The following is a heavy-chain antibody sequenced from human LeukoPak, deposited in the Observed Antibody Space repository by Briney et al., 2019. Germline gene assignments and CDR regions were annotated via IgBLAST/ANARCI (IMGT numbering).Heavy chain of an antibody. J-gene: IGHJ4*02. Sequence: GSLRLSCAASDFTFSSLWMDWVRQAPGKGLEWVSSISSVGDITYYADSVKGRFTISRDNSKNTLFLQMDSPRAEDTALYYCVRDRPTWPIDYWGQGTLVTVSS. CDR3: VRDRPTWPIDY. D-gene: IGHD5-12*01. CDR2: ISSVGDIT. CDR1: DFTFSSLW. V-gene: IGHV3-23*01.